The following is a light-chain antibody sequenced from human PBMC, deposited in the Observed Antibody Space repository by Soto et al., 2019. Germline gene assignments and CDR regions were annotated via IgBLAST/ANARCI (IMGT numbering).Light chain of an antibody. CDR2: KAS. J-gene: IGKJ5*01. Sequence: DIQMTQSPSALSVSVGDSVTITCRASQSVSSWLAWYQQKPGKAPKLLIYKASTLKSGVPSRFSGSGSGTEFTLTISSPQPDDFATYYCQQYSNYPITFGQGTRLEIK. CDR3: QQYSNYPIT. CDR1: QSVSSW. V-gene: IGKV1-5*03.